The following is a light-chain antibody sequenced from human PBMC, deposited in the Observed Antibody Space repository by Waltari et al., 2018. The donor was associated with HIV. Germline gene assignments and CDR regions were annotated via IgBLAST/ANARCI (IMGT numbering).Light chain of an antibody. Sequence: SVLTLPPSVSGAPRPSVTLSCTGNSSNVGAGSDVPWYQQVPETAPKLLIYGDTNRPSGVPDRFSGSKSGTSASLAITGLQAEDEADYYCQSYDSGLSVVFGGGTKLTVL. CDR1: SSNVGAGSD. V-gene: IGLV1-40*01. CDR2: GDT. CDR3: QSYDSGLSVV. J-gene: IGLJ3*02.